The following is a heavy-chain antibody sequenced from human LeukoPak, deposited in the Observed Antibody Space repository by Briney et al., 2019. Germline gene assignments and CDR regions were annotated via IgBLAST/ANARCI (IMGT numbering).Heavy chain of an antibody. Sequence: GASVKVSCKASGYTFTSYYMHWVRQAPGQGLEWMGIINPSGGSTSYAQKFQSRVTMTRDTSTSTVYMELSSLRSEDTAVYYCARDWRKFGYFDYWGQGTLVTVSS. D-gene: IGHD3-3*01. CDR1: GYTFTSYY. V-gene: IGHV1-46*01. CDR3: ARDWRKFGYFDY. J-gene: IGHJ4*02. CDR2: INPSGGST.